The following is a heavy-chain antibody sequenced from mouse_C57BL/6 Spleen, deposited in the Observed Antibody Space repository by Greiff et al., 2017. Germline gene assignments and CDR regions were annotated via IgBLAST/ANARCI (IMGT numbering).Heavy chain of an antibody. CDR2: ISYDGSN. J-gene: IGHJ1*03. V-gene: IGHV3-6*01. CDR1: GYSITSGYY. CDR3: ARDRGYYGNSYWYFDV. D-gene: IGHD2-1*01. Sequence: EVQLQESGPGLVKPSQSLSLTCSVTGYSITSGYYWNWIRQFPGNKLEWMGYISYDGSNNYNPSLKNRISITRDTSKNQFFLKLNSVTTEDTATYYCARDRGYYGNSYWYFDVWGTGTTVTVSS.